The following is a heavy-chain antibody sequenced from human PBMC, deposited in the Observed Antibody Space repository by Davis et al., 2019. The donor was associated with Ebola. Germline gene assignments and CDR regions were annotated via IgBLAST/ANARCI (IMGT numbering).Heavy chain of an antibody. J-gene: IGHJ6*02. CDR1: GGSISSRSYY. CDR3: ARQRGYCSSTSCPTLYYYYGMDV. Sequence: GSLRLSCTVSGGSISSRSYYWGWIRQPPGKGLEWIGSIYYSGSTNYNPSLKSRVTISVDTSKNQFSLKLSSVTAADTAVYYCARQRGYCSSTSCPTLYYYYGMDVWGQGTTVTVSS. D-gene: IGHD2-2*01. V-gene: IGHV4-39*01. CDR2: IYYSGST.